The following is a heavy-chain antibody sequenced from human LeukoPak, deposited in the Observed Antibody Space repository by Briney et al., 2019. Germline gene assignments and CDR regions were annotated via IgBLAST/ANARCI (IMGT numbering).Heavy chain of an antibody. Sequence: GASVKVSCKASGYTFTANYIHWVRQAPGQGLEWMGWINPNSGGTDYAQKFLGRVTMTRDTSISTAYMELSRLTSDDTAVYYCARASLGDSSAYYLRPYWYFDLWGRGTLVTVSS. CDR1: GYTFTANY. CDR2: INPNSGGT. CDR3: ARASLGDSSAYYLRPYWYFDL. D-gene: IGHD3-22*01. V-gene: IGHV1-2*02. J-gene: IGHJ2*01.